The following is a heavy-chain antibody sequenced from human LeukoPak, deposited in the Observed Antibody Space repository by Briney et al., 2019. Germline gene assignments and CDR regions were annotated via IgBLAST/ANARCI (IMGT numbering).Heavy chain of an antibody. Sequence: SQTLSLTCAISGDSVSSNSAAWNWIRQSPSRGLEWLGRTYYRSKWYNDYAVSVKSRITINPDTSKNQFSLQLNSVTPEDTAVYYCARATTNIVATIYRPDKYYFDYWGQGTLVTVSS. CDR3: ARATTNIVATIYRPDKYYFDY. CDR2: TYYRSKWYN. D-gene: IGHD5-12*01. J-gene: IGHJ4*02. V-gene: IGHV6-1*01. CDR1: GDSVSSNSAA.